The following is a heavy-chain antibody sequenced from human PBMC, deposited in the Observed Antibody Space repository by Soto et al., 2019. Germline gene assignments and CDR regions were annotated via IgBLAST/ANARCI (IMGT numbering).Heavy chain of an antibody. CDR2: ISGSGNTI. CDR1: GFIFSDYY. Sequence: GGSLRLSCAASGFIFSDYYMSWVRQAPGKRLECLAYISGSGNTIYYADSVQARFTISRDNTKKSLYLQMDGLRAEDTALYYCATYTSPYTSGSFDHWGQGTLVTVSS. CDR3: ATYTSPYTSGSFDH. J-gene: IGHJ4*02. D-gene: IGHD3-10*01. V-gene: IGHV3-11*01.